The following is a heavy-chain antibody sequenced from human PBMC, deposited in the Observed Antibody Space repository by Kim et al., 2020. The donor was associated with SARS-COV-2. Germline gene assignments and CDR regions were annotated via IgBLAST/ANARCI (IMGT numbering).Heavy chain of an antibody. D-gene: IGHD2-2*01. V-gene: IGHV4-59*13. J-gene: IGHJ6*01. Sequence: SETLSLTCTVSGGSISSYYWSWIRQPPGKGLEWIGYIYYSGSTNYNPSLKSRVTISVDTSKNQFSLKLSSVTAADTAVYYCAREYCSSTSCYWAVMDVWG. CDR3: AREYCSSTSCYWAVMDV. CDR2: IYYSGST. CDR1: GGSISSYY.